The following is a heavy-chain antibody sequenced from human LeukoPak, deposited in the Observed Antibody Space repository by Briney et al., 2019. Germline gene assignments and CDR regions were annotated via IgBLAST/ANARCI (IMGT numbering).Heavy chain of an antibody. CDR2: IYSGGST. CDR1: GFTDSSNY. V-gene: IGHV3-53*04. Sequence: GGSLRLSCAASGFTDSSNYMSWGRQAPGKGLEWVSVIYSGGSTYYADSVKGRFTISRHNSKNTLCLQMNSLRAEDTAVYYCARVTHTYFDYWGQGTLVTVSS. CDR3: ARVTHTYFDY. J-gene: IGHJ4*02.